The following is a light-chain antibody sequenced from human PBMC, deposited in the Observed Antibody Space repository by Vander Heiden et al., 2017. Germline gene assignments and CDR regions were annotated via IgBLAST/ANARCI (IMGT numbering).Light chain of an antibody. Sequence: DTQTTQSPSPVSAAAVDRRTITCLASQSVSTYLNWYQQKPGKAPKLMIYAASSLQSGVPARFSGSGYGTDFTLTISSLQPEDFPTYYCLQSYSTPHTFGQGTKLEIK. CDR3: LQSYSTPHT. CDR2: AAS. J-gene: IGKJ2*01. CDR1: QSVSTY. V-gene: IGKV1-39*01.